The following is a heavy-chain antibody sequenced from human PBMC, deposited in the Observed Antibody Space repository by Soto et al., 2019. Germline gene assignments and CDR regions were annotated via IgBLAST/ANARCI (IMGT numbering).Heavy chain of an antibody. Sequence: GGSVKDTFKASGYIFTSYDSNWVGQATARGVEWMGWMNPNSGNTGYAQKFQGRVTMTSNSTNSPDYMELSSMRSEDTAVYYCASGDKGSGWPFDYWGQGTLVTVSS. CDR2: MNPNSGNT. CDR3: ASGDKGSGWPFDY. J-gene: IGHJ4*02. CDR1: GYIFTSYD. V-gene: IGHV1-8*01. D-gene: IGHD6-19*01.